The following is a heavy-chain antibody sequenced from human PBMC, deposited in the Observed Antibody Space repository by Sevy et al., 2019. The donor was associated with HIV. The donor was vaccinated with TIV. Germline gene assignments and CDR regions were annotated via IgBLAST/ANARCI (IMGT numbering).Heavy chain of an antibody. CDR2: IYYNGHI. D-gene: IGHD1-26*01. CDR1: GGSITSLY. J-gene: IGHJ4*02. CDR3: AGENAWGRGYS. V-gene: IGHV4-59*08. Sequence: SETLSLTCTVSGGSITSLYWNWIRQPPGKGLKWIANIYYNGHINYNPSLKSRVTLSLDTSKNQFSLRLSSVTAEDTAMYYCAGENAWGRGYSWGQGTLVTVPS.